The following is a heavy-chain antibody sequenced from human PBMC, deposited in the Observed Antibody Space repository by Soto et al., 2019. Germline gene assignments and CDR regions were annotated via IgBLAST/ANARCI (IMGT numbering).Heavy chain of an antibody. CDR3: ARSPYYYDSSGYQPFDY. CDR1: GYTFPSYG. Sequence: ASVKVSCKASGYTFPSYGITWVRQAPGQRLEWMGWINAGNGNTKYSQKFQGRVTITRDTSASTAYMELSSLRSEDTAVYYCARSPYYYDSSGYQPFDYWGQGTLVTVSS. V-gene: IGHV1-3*01. CDR2: INAGNGNT. J-gene: IGHJ4*02. D-gene: IGHD3-22*01.